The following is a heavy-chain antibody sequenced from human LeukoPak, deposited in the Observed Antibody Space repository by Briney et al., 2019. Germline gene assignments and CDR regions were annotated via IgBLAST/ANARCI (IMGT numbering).Heavy chain of an antibody. V-gene: IGHV4-39*07. D-gene: IGHD5-18*01. Sequence: SETLSLTCTVSGGSISGSSYYWGWIRQPPGKGLEWIGSIYYSGSTYYNPSLKSRVTISVDTSKNQFSLKLSSVTAADTAVYYCARVHSYGFERVQIDYWGQGTLVTVSS. J-gene: IGHJ4*02. CDR3: ARVHSYGFERVQIDY. CDR2: IYYSGST. CDR1: GGSISGSSYY.